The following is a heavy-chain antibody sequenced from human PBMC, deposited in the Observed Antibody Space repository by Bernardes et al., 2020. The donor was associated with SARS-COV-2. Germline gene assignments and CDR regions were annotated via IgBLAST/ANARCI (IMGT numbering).Heavy chain of an antibody. Sequence: GGSLSLSCAASGFTFSAYWMSWVRQAPGKGLEWVANIKQHGSEKYYVDSVKGRFTISRDNARDSVYLQMNSLRAEDTAVYYCAREPKSGFSNLWGMDVWGQGTTVTVSS. CDR1: GFTFSAYW. CDR3: AREPKSGFSNLWGMDV. V-gene: IGHV3-7*03. J-gene: IGHJ6*02. D-gene: IGHD3-10*01. CDR2: IKQHGSEK.